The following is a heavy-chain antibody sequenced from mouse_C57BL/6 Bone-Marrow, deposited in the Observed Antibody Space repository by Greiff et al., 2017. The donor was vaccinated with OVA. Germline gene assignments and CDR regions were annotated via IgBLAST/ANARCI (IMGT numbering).Heavy chain of an antibody. J-gene: IGHJ3*01. Sequence: VQLQQSGAELARPGASVKLSCKASGYTFTSYGISWVKQRPGQGLEWIGDIYPRSGNTYYNEKSNGKATLTTNKASRTAYMELHDLTSEDSAVYLCARGDADWGQGTLVTGAA. CDR2: IYPRSGNT. V-gene: IGHV1-81*01. CDR1: GYTFTSYG. CDR3: ARGDAD.